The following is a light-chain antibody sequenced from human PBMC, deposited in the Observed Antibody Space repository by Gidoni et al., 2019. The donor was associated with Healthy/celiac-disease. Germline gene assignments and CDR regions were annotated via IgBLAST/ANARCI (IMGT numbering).Light chain of an antibody. CDR1: SLRSYY. CDR3: ISRDSSGIRVV. J-gene: IGLJ2*01. Sequence: SELTQDPAVSVALGQTVRITCQGDSLRSYYASWYQQKPGQDPVLVIYGKNNRPSGIPDRFSGSSSGNTASLTITGAQAEDEADYYCISRDSSGIRVVFGGGTKLTVL. CDR2: GKN. V-gene: IGLV3-19*01.